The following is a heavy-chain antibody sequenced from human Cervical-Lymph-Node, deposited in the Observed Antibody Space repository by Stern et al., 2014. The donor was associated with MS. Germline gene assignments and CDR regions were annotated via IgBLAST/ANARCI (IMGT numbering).Heavy chain of an antibody. V-gene: IGHV3-15*01. CDR2: IKSRADGGTA. CDR3: TDMGHDSCFA. Sequence: VQLVESGGGLVKPGGSLRLSCEVSGFSFTHAYMTWVRQAPGKGLGWVGRIKSRADGGTADYAAPVKGRFTISRDDSKNTLYLQMNSLRTEDTAVYYCTDMGHDSCFALGQGTLVTVSS. D-gene: IGHD3-22*01. CDR1: GFSFTHAY. J-gene: IGHJ5*02.